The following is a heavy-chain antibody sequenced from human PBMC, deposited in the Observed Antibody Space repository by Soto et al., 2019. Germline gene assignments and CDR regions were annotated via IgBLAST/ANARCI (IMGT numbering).Heavy chain of an antibody. Sequence: TLSLTCTVSGGSISSSSYYWGWIRQPPGKGLEWIGSIYYSGSTYYNPSLKSRVTISVDTSKNQFSLKLSSVTAADTAVYYCARHMHFDYWGQGTLVTVSS. CDR3: ARHMHFDY. J-gene: IGHJ4*02. V-gene: IGHV4-39*01. CDR1: GGSISSSSYY. CDR2: IYYSGST. D-gene: IGHD2-2*01.